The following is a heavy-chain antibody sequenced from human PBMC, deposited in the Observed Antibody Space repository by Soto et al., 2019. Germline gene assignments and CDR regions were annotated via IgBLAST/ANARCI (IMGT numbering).Heavy chain of an antibody. CDR3: ARNGPPWFGELLYPYYFDY. J-gene: IGHJ4*02. D-gene: IGHD3-10*01. V-gene: IGHV6-1*01. Sequence: KQSQTLSLTCAISGDSVSSNSAAWNWIRQSPSRGLEWLGRTYYRSKWYNDYAVSVKSRITINPDTSKNQFSLQLNSVTPEDTAVYYCARNGPPWFGELLYPYYFDYWGQGTLVTVSS. CDR2: TYYRSKWYN. CDR1: GDSVSSNSAA.